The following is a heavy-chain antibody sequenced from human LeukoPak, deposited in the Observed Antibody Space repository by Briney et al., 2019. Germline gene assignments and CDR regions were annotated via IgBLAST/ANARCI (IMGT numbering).Heavy chain of an antibody. CDR2: IIPIFGTA. CDR3: ARDAGLVYYDSSGPCLDY. V-gene: IGHV1-69*05. D-gene: IGHD3-22*01. J-gene: IGHJ4*02. CDR1: GGTFSSYA. Sequence: SVKLSCKASGGTFSSYAISWVRQAPGQGLEWMRRIIPIFGTANYAQKFKGRVTITTDQSTSPAYMELSSLRSEGTAVYYCARDAGLVYYDSSGPCLDYWGQGTLVTVSS.